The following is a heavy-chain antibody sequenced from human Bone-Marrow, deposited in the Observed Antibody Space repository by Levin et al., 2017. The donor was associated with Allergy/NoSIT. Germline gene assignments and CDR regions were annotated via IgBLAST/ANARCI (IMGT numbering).Heavy chain of an antibody. D-gene: IGHD3/OR15-3a*01. J-gene: IGHJ4*02. V-gene: IGHV3-74*01. Sequence: GASVKVSCAASGFHFRSYWMHWVRQAPGKGLVWVSRISSDGSTTTYADSVKGRFTISRDNAKNTLYLHMNSLRAEDTAVYYCASEYYGVWTGYYYDYWGQGTLVTVSS. CDR1: GFHFRSYW. CDR2: ISSDGSTT. CDR3: ASEYYGVWTGYYYDY.